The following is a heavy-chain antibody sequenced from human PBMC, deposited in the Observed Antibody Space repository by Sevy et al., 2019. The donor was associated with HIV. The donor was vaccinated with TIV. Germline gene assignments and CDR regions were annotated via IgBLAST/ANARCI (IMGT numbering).Heavy chain of an antibody. Sequence: SETLSLTCAVYGGSFSGYYWSWIWQPPGKGLEWIGYIFYSGSTYYNPSLKRRVTISVDTSKNQFSLKLTSVTAADTAVYYCATISQQLVGFFDYWGQGTLVTVSS. CDR2: IFYSGST. J-gene: IGHJ4*02. D-gene: IGHD6-6*01. CDR1: GGSFSGYY. V-gene: IGHV4-59*12. CDR3: ATISQQLVGFFDY.